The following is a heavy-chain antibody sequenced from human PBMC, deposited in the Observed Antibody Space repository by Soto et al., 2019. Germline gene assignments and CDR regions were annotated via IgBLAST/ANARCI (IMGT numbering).Heavy chain of an antibody. CDR3: AKGVATIGEAYFDY. Sequence: EVQLLESGGGLVQPGGSLRLSCAASGFIFSSYAMSWVRQAPGKGLEWVSTISGSGGSTYYADSVKGRFTISRDNSKNTLYLQMNSLRAEATAVYYCAKGVATIGEAYFDYWGQGTRVTVSS. D-gene: IGHD5-12*01. J-gene: IGHJ4*02. CDR2: ISGSGGST. CDR1: GFIFSSYA. V-gene: IGHV3-23*01.